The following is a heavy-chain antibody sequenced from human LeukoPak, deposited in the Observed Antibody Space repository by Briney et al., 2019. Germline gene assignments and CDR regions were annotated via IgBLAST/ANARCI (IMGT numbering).Heavy chain of an antibody. V-gene: IGHV3-43*02. D-gene: IGHD2-8*01. CDR1: GFTFDNYA. Sequence: GGSLRLSCAASGFTFDNYAMHWVRQAPGKGLEWVSLISGDGGSTYYADSVKGRFTISRDNSKNSLYLQMNSLRTEDTALYYCANGVAPYYFDYWGQGTLVTVSS. CDR2: ISGDGGST. CDR3: ANGVAPYYFDY. J-gene: IGHJ4*02.